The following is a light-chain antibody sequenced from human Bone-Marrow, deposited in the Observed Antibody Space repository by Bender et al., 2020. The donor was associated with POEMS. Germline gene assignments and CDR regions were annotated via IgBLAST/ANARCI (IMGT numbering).Light chain of an antibody. CDR3: SSWDDSLSGWV. V-gene: IGLV1-44*01. CDR2: SNY. J-gene: IGLJ3*02. CDR1: FSNIGSNT. Sequence: QSVLTQPPSASGTPGQSVIISCSGSFSNIGSNTVNWYQHLPGTAPRFVVYSNYQRPSGVPARFSGSKSGTSASLAISDIQSEDEGDYYCSSWDDSLSGWVFGGGTKLTVL.